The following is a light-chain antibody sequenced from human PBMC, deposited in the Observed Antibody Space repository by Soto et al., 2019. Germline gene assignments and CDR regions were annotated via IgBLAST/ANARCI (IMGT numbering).Light chain of an antibody. V-gene: IGKV1-39*01. CDR1: QSINTY. CDR3: QQSSSSPIT. CDR2: AAS. Sequence: DIQMTQSPSSLSASVGDRVTITCRASQSINTYLNWYQQKPGKAPKLLIYAASSLQSGVPSRFSGSGSGTDFTLTISSLQPEDFATYYCQQSSSSPITFGQGTRLEIK. J-gene: IGKJ5*01.